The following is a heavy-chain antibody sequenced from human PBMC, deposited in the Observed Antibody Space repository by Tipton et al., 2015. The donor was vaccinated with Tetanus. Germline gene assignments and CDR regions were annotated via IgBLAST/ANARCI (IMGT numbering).Heavy chain of an antibody. CDR1: RGPISSYY. V-gene: IGHV4-4*07. Sequence: TLSLTCSVSRGPISSYYWSWVRQPAGKGLEWIGHISNGNPAYNPSLRSRLTLSVDMAKNEFSLKLRSVTAADMGVYFCARGITDGYNRRLDYWGPGTLVAVSP. J-gene: IGHJ4*02. CDR2: ISNGNP. D-gene: IGHD5-24*01. CDR3: ARGITDGYNRRLDY.